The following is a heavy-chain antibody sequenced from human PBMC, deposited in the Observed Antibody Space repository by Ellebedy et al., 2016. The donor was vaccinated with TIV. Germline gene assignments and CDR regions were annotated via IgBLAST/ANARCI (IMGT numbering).Heavy chain of an antibody. CDR2: IYYSGST. Sequence: SETLSLTCTVSGGSISSYYWSWIRQPPGKGLEWIGYIYYSGSTNYNPSLKSRVTISVDTSKNQFSLKLSSVTAADTAVYYCARDSEGDSESLWDWFDPWGQGTLVTVSS. D-gene: IGHD2-21*02. V-gene: IGHV4-59*01. CDR1: GGSISSYY. CDR3: ARDSEGDSESLWDWFDP. J-gene: IGHJ5*02.